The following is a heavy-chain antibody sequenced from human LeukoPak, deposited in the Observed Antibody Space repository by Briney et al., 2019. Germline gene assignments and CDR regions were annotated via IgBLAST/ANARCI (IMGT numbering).Heavy chain of an antibody. CDR1: GYTFTSYD. CDR3: AGPGGDYFDY. V-gene: IGHV1-2*02. Sequence: GASVKVSCKASGYTFTSYDINWVRQAPGQGLEWMGWINPNSGGTNYAQKFQGRVTMTRDTSISTAYMELSRLRSDDTAVYYCAGPGGDYFDYWGQGTLVTVSS. D-gene: IGHD1-26*01. CDR2: INPNSGGT. J-gene: IGHJ4*02.